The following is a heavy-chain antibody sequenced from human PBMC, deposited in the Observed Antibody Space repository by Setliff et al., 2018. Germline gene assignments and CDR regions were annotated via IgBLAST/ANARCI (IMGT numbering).Heavy chain of an antibody. CDR3: ARQRGNSGYDYYY. Sequence: GESLTLSCKASGYNFNIFWIGWVRQMPGKGLEWMGIIYPGDSDARYSPSFQGQVTISVDKSTTTAYLQWSSLEASDTAMYYCARQRGNSGYDYYYWGQGTLVTVSS. V-gene: IGHV5-51*01. D-gene: IGHD5-12*01. CDR2: IYPGDSDA. J-gene: IGHJ4*02. CDR1: GYNFNIFW.